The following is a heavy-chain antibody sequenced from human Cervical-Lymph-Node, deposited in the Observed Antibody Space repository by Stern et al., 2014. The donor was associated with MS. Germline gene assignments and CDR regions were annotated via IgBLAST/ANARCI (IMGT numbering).Heavy chain of an antibody. CDR2: TSADNGNT. CDR1: GYTFTSYG. J-gene: IGHJ1*01. V-gene: IGHV1-18*04. CDR3: ARGPAAGDFQH. D-gene: IGHD6-13*01. Sequence: VQLLESGAEVKKPGASVKVSCKASGYTFTSYGISWVRQAPGQGLECIGWTSADNGNTNYAQKLQGRVTMTTDTPTSTASMELRSLRSDATSVYYCARGPAAGDFQHWGQGPRVTVSS.